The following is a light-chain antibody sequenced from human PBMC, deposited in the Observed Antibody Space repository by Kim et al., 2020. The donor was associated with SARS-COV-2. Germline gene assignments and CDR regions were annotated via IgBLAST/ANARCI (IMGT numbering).Light chain of an antibody. V-gene: IGKV1-27*01. CDR1: QGIRNY. J-gene: IGKJ1*01. Sequence: SAVGDTVTIACGASQGIRNYLAWYQQKPGKVPKLLIYAASALQSGVPSRFSGSGSGTEFSLTISSLQPEDVATYYCQKYNRAPQTFGQGTKVDIK. CDR2: AAS. CDR3: QKYNRAPQT.